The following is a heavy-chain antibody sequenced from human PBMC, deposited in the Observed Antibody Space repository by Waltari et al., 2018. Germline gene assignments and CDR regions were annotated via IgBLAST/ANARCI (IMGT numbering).Heavy chain of an antibody. CDR3: ARDDHRSSGYYGLIVDF. V-gene: IGHV1-46*01. Sequence: VKLVQSGAEVKTPGASVDISCKTSGYTFTRSYIHWIRQAPGQGPEWIGIINPNDDSFTYAQKFHDRVIMTSDTSTNTVFMELRGLTSDDTAIYFCARDDHRSSGYYGLIVDFWGQGTPVTVSS. CDR1: GYTFTRSY. CDR2: INPNDDSF. J-gene: IGHJ4*02. D-gene: IGHD3-3*01.